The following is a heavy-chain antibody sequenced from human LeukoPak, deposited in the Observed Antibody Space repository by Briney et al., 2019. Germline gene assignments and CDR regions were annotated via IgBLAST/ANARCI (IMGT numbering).Heavy chain of an antibody. CDR3: ARRSLIAAEDY. CDR2: ISYSGNT. J-gene: IGHJ4*02. Sequence: PSEALSLTCTVSGDSIRPYYWNWIRQSPGKGLEWLGYISYSGNTNYHPSVKSRVTISLDTSMNHFSLRLNSVTAADTAVYYCARRSLIAAEDYWGQGTLVTVSS. D-gene: IGHD6-6*01. V-gene: IGHV4-59*08. CDR1: GDSIRPYY.